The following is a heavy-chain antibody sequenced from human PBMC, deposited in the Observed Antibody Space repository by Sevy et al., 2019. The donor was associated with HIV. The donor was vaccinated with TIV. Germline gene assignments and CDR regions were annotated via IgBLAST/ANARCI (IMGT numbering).Heavy chain of an antibody. CDR3: ARIRAMKWYDFNI. V-gene: IGHV3-11*01. CDR1: GFTFSDYY. J-gene: IGHJ3*02. Sequence: GGSLRLSCAASGFTFSDYYMSWIRQAPGKGLEWVSYISSIGTTIYYADSVKGRFTTSRDKAKNSWYLQMNSLRAEDTAGDYCARIRAMKWYDFNIWGQGTMVTVSS. CDR2: ISSIGTTI. D-gene: IGHD2-8*01.